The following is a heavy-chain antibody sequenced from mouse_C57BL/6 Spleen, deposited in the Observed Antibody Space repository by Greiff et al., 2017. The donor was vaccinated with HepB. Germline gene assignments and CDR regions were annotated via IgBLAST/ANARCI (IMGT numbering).Heavy chain of an antibody. CDR2: INPNNGGT. CDR3: ARGLYGSSYGMFAY. V-gene: IGHV1-26*01. Sequence: EVQLQQSGPELVKPGASVKISCKASGYTFTDYYMNWVKQSHGKSLEWIGDINPNNGGTSYNQKFKGKATLTVDKSSSTAYMELRSLTSEDSAVYYCARGLYGSSYGMFAYWGQGTLVTVSA. CDR1: GYTFTDYY. J-gene: IGHJ3*01. D-gene: IGHD1-1*01.